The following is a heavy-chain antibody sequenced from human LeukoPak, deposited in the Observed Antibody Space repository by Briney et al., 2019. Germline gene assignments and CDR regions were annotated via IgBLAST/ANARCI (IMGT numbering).Heavy chain of an antibody. V-gene: IGHV3-48*02. J-gene: IGHJ4*02. CDR2: ISSSSSTI. CDR3: ARRSGYSSSWSSGGYY. CDR1: GFTFSSYS. D-gene: IGHD6-13*01. Sequence: GRSLRLSCAASGFTFSSYSMNWVRQPPGKGMEWVSYISSSSSTIYYADSVKGRFTISRDNAKNSLYLQMNSLRDEDTAVYYCARRSGYSSSWSSGGYYWGQGTLVTVSS.